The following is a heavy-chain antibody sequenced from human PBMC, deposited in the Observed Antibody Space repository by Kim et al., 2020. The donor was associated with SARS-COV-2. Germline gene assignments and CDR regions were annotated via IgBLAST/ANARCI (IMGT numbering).Heavy chain of an antibody. CDR2: ISYDGSNK. V-gene: IGHV3-30*04. CDR1: GFTFSSYA. CDR3: ARAGNFDY. Sequence: GGSLRLSCAASGFTFSSYAMHWVRQAPGKGLEWVAVISYDGSNKYYADSVKCRFTISRDNSKNTLYLQMNSLRAEDTAVYYCARAGNFDYWGQGTLVTVSS. D-gene: IGHD3-10*01. J-gene: IGHJ4*02.